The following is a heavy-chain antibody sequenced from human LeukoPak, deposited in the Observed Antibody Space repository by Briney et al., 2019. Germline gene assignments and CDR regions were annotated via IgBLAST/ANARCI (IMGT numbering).Heavy chain of an antibody. CDR3: ARGAYCSGSCPGAFDI. CDR2: IWYDGSNK. V-gene: IGHV3-33*01. CDR1: GCTFSTYA. D-gene: IGHD2-15*01. J-gene: IGHJ3*02. Sequence: AGSLRLSCAASGCTFSTYAMYWVRQAPGKGLEWVGIIWYDGSNKFYADSVKGSFTISRDNSKNTLYMQITSLRAEDTAVYYSARGAYCSGSCPGAFDIWGKGTMVTVS.